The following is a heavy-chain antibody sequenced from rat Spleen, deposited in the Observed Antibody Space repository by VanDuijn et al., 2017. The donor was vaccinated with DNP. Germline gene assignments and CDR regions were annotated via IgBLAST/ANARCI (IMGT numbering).Heavy chain of an antibody. V-gene: IGHV5-27*01. CDR3: TTGWFAY. J-gene: IGHJ3*01. CDR2: ITNSGGST. CDR1: GFTFSDYY. Sequence: EVQLVESGGGLVQPGRSLKLSCAASGFTFSDYYMAWVRQAPTKGLEWVASITNSGGSTYYRDSVKGRFTISRDNAKSTLYLQMDSLRSEDTATYYCTTGWFAYWGQGTLVTVSS.